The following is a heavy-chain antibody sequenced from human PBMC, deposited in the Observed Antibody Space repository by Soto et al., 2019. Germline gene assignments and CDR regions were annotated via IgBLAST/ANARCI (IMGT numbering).Heavy chain of an antibody. D-gene: IGHD6-6*01. CDR1: GESGSSNSAA. Sequence: PSQTLSLTCAISGESGSSNSAAWNWITHSPSRGLEWLARTSYRYKRYNDYAVSVKSRITINPDTSKNQCSLQLNSVAPEDTAVDYCPREGSSSSYDYWAQGTMVTVSS. J-gene: IGHJ4*02. V-gene: IGHV6-1*01. CDR3: PREGSSSSYDY. CDR2: TSYRYKRYN.